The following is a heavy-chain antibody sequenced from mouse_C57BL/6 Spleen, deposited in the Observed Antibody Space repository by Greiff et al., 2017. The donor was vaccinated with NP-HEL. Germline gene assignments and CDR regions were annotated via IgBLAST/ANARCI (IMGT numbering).Heavy chain of an antibody. D-gene: IGHD1-3*01. V-gene: IGHV1-22*01. CDR1: GYTFTDYN. CDR3: ARSGSWEVDYAMDY. J-gene: IGHJ4*01. Sequence: VQLKQSGPELVKPGASVKMSCKASGYTFTDYNMHWVKQSHGKSLEWIGYINPNNGGTSYNQKFKGKATLTVNKSSSTAYMELRSLTSEDSAVYYCARSGSWEVDYAMDYWGQGTSVTVSS. CDR2: INPNNGGT.